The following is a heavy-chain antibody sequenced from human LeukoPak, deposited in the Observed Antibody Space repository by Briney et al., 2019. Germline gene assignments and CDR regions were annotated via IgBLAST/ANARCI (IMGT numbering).Heavy chain of an antibody. CDR1: GGSISSYY. J-gene: IGHJ5*02. CDR3: ARDSGTTGEVKFDP. D-gene: IGHD3-10*01. CDR2: IYTSGST. V-gene: IGHV4-4*07. Sequence: SETPSLTCTVSGGSISSYYWSWIRQPAGKGLEWIGRIYTSGSTTYSPSLKSRVTMSVDTSKNQFSLKLSSVTAADTAIYYCARDSGTTGEVKFDPWGQGTLVTVSS.